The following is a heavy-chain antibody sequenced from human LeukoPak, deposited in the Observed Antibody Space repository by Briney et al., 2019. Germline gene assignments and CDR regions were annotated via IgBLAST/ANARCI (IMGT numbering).Heavy chain of an antibody. D-gene: IGHD2-15*01. J-gene: IGHJ4*02. V-gene: IGHV3-74*01. CDR2: INSDGSST. CDR1: GFTFSSYW. Sequence: GGSLRLSCAASGFTFSSYWTHWVRQAPGKGLVWVSRINSDGSSTSYADSVEGRFTISRDNAKNTQYLQMNSLGAEDTAVYYCARARWELPDYWGQGTLVTVSS. CDR3: ARARWELPDY.